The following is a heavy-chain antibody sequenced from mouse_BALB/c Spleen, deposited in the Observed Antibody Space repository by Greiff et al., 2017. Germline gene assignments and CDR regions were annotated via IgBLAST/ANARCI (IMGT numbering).Heavy chain of an antibody. CDR1: GYTFTSYW. V-gene: IGHV1-69*02. CDR3: TRGGYRYDGGVYYAMDY. D-gene: IGHD2-14*01. J-gene: IGHJ4*01. Sequence: QVQLQQPGAELVRPGASVKLSCKASGYTFTSYWINWVKQRPGQGLEWIGNLYPSDSYTNYNQKFKDKATLTVDKSSSTAYMQLSSPTSEDSAVYYCTRGGYRYDGGVYYAMDYWGQGTSVTVSS. CDR2: LYPSDSYT.